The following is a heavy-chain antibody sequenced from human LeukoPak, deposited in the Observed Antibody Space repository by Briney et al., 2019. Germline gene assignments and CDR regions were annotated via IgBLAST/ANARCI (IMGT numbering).Heavy chain of an antibody. CDR1: GYTFTSYG. D-gene: IGHD2-15*01. CDR2: ISAYNGNT. V-gene: IGHV1-18*01. J-gene: IGHJ6*02. CDR3: ARLGGPRDYYYGMDV. Sequence: ASVKVSCKASGYTFTSYGISWVRQAPGQGLEWMGWISAYNGNTNYAQKLQGRVTMTTNTSTSTAYMELRSLRPDDTAVYYCARLGGPRDYYYGMDVWGQGTTVTVSS.